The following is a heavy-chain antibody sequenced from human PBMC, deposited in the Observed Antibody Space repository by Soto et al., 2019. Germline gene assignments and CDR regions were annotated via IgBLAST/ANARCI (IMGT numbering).Heavy chain of an antibody. CDR3: AREHTMVRGRGGYFDY. D-gene: IGHD3-10*01. Sequence: QVQLVQSGAEVKKPGASVKVSCKASGYTFTSYYMHWVRQAPGQGLEWMGIINPSGGSTSYAQKFQGRVTMTRDTSTITVYMELSSLSSEDTAVYYCAREHTMVRGRGGYFDYWGQGTLVTVSS. CDR1: GYTFTSYY. V-gene: IGHV1-46*01. CDR2: INPSGGST. J-gene: IGHJ4*02.